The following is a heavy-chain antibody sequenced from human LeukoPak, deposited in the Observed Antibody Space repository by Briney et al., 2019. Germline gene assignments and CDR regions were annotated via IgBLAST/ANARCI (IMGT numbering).Heavy chain of an antibody. CDR3: ARHLSGVTGYTYGRGIDY. J-gene: IGHJ4*02. Sequence: GGSLRLSCAASGFTFSSYAMSWVRQAPGKGLEWVSPISGSGSSTYYADSVKGRFTISRDNSKNTLYLQMISLRAEDTAVYYCARHLSGVTGYTYGRGIDYWGQGTLVTVSS. CDR1: GFTFSSYA. V-gene: IGHV3-23*01. CDR2: ISGSGSST. D-gene: IGHD5-18*01.